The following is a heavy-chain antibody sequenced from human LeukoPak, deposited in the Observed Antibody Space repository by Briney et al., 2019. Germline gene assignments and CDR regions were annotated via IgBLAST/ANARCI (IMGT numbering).Heavy chain of an antibody. V-gene: IGHV3-23*01. CDR3: AKQRDNYYEPFDY. D-gene: IGHD3-22*01. CDR2: ISGSGGST. Sequence: PGGTLRLSCAASGFTLRSYGMSWVRQASGKGLEWVSAISGSGGSTYYADSVKGRFTISRDNSKNTLYLQMKSLRAEDTAVYYCAKQRDNYYEPFDYWGQGTLVTVSS. CDR1: GFTLRSYG. J-gene: IGHJ4*02.